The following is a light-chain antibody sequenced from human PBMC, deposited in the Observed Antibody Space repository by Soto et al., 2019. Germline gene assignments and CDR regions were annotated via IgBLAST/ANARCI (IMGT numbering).Light chain of an antibody. CDR3: SSYTSSSTVV. CDR2: DVS. Sequence: QSVLTQPAYVSGSPGQSITISCNGNSSDVGGYNYVSWYQQHPGKAPKLMIYDVSNRPSGVSNRFSGSKSGNTASLTISVLHAEDEADYYCSSYTSSSTVVFGGGTKVTVL. V-gene: IGLV2-14*01. CDR1: SSDVGGYNY. J-gene: IGLJ2*01.